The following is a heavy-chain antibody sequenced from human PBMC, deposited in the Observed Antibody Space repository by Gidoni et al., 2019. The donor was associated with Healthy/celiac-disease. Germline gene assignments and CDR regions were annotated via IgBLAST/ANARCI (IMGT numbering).Heavy chain of an antibody. V-gene: IGHV3-7*01. D-gene: IGHD2-15*01. J-gene: IGHJ6*02. CDR3: ARERDIVVVVAATRAYYYYGMDV. CDR1: GLPFSSYL. Sequence: EVQPVESGGGLVQPGGSLSLSCAASGLPFSSYLMSWVRQAPGKGLEWVANIKQDGSEKYYVDSVKGRFTISRDNAKNSLYLQMNSLRAEDTAVYYCARERDIVVVVAATRAYYYYGMDVWGQGTTVTVSS. CDR2: IKQDGSEK.